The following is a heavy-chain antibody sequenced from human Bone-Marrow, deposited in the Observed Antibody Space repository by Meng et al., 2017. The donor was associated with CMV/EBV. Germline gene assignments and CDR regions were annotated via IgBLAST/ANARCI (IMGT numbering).Heavy chain of an antibody. CDR3: ARTDGITMVRGVIINAYGIDY. Sequence: GESLKISCAASGFTFSSYAMHWVRQAPGKGLEYVSAISSNGGSTYYVDSVKGRFTISRDNSKNTLYLQMGGLRAEDMAVYYCARTDGITMVRGVIINAYGIDYWGQGTLVTVSS. V-gene: IGHV3-64*02. CDR1: GFTFSSYA. CDR2: ISSNGGST. J-gene: IGHJ4*02. D-gene: IGHD3-10*01.